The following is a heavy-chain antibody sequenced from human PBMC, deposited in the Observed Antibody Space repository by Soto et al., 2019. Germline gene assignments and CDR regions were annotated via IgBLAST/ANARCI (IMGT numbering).Heavy chain of an antibody. CDR2: MSYDGNSK. CDR3: ARGRTVRDHDDFDL. Sequence: QVQLVASGGGVVQPGRSLRLSCAASGFTFSSYSMHWVRQAPGKGLEWVSAMSYDGNSKYFADSVKGRFTISRDNSKNTLSLQMNCLGAEDSAVYYCARGRTVRDHDDFDLWGQGTLVTVSS. CDR1: GFTFSSYS. V-gene: IGHV3-30-3*01. D-gene: IGHD2-21*01. J-gene: IGHJ4*02.